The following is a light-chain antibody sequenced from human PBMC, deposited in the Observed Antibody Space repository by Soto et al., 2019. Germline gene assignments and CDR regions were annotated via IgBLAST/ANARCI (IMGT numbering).Light chain of an antibody. CDR2: GAS. CDR3: QQYNNRPPDT. Sequence: EIVMTQSTATLSVSPVERATLSCRASQSINNNLAWYQQKPGQAPRLLVYGASTRAAGIPARFSGSGSGTEFSLTISSLQSEDFAVYYCQQYNNRPPDTFGQGTKVDIK. V-gene: IGKV3-15*01. CDR1: QSINNN. J-gene: IGKJ2*01.